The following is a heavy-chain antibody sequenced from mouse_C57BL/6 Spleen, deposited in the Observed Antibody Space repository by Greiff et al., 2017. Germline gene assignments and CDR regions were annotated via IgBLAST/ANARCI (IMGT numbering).Heavy chain of an antibody. CDR3: ARYYGSSYRFDY. CDR2: ILPGNGGT. V-gene: IGHV1-9*01. J-gene: IGHJ2*01. D-gene: IGHD1-1*01. CDR1: GYTFTGYW. Sequence: QVQLQQSGAELMKPGASVKLSCKATGYTFTGYWIEWVKQRPGHGLEWIGKILPGNGGTNYNEKFKGKATFTADTSSNTAYMQLSSLTTEDSAIYYWARYYGSSYRFDYWGQGTTLTVSS.